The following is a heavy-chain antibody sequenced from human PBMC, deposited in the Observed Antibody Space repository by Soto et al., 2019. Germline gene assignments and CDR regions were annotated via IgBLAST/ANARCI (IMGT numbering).Heavy chain of an antibody. CDR3: ARDDPVFGAIPRMDI. CDR1: GFPFSSYT. J-gene: IGHJ6*02. Sequence: EVQLVESGGGLVKPGGSLRLSCSASGFPFSSYTMYWVRQAPGKGLEWVSSITTSTSRNIFYADSLKGRFTISRDNANNMLYLQINDLRVEDTAVYYCARDDPVFGAIPRMDIWGLGTTVTVS. V-gene: IGHV3-21*02. D-gene: IGHD3-3*01. CDR2: ITTSTSRNI.